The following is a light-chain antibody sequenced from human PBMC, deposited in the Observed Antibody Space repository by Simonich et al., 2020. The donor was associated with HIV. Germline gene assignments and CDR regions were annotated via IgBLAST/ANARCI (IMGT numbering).Light chain of an antibody. CDR3: QQYNNWPHYT. J-gene: IGKJ2*01. CDR1: PSVSSN. Sequence: EIVLTQSPGTLSLSPVERATLSCRASPSVSSNLAWYQQKPGQAPRLLISGAFTRDTGVPARVSGSGSGTEFTLTISSMQSEDFAVYYCQQYNNWPHYTFGQGTKLEIK. CDR2: GAF. V-gene: IGKV3-15*01.